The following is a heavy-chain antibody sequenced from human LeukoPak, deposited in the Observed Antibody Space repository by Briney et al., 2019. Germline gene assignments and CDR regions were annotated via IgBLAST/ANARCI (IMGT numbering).Heavy chain of an antibody. CDR1: GGSISSGSYY. Sequence: PSETLSLTCTVSGGSISSGSYYWGWIRLPPGKGLEWIGSFYYSGSTYYNPLFKSRVTISVDTSKNHFSLKLSSVTAADTAVYYCARRNRYCNGGSCAHHHDSWGQGTLVIVSS. J-gene: IGHJ4*02. D-gene: IGHD2-15*01. V-gene: IGHV4-39*07. CDR2: FYYSGST. CDR3: ARRNRYCNGGSCAHHHDS.